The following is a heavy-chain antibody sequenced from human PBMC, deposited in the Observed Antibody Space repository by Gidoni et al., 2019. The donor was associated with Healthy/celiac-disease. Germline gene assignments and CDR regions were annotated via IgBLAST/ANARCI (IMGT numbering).Heavy chain of an antibody. CDR2: INHSGST. V-gene: IGHV4-34*01. J-gene: IGHJ6*04. CDR1: GGSFSGYY. D-gene: IGHD2-15*01. Sequence: QVQLQQWGAGLLKPSETLSLTCAVYGGSFSGYYWSWIRQPPGKGLEWIGEINHSGSTNYNPSLKSRVTISVDTSKNQFSLKLSSVTAVDTAVYYCARVEVGYCSGGSCYYYYGMDVWGKGTTVTVSS. CDR3: ARVEVGYCSGGSCYYYYGMDV.